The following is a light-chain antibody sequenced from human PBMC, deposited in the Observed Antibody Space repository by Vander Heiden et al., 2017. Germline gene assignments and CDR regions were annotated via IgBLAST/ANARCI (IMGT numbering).Light chain of an antibody. V-gene: IGLV2-8*01. CDR1: GGDIGGYDY. CDR2: EVS. CDR3: SSYAGSDNLV. J-gene: IGLJ2*01. Sequence: QSALTQPPSASGSPGQSVTISCTGTGGDIGGYDYVSWYQQHPGKAPKLMIYEVSKRPSGVPDRFSGSKSGNTASLTVSGLQAEDEADYYCSSYAGSDNLVFGGGTKLTVL.